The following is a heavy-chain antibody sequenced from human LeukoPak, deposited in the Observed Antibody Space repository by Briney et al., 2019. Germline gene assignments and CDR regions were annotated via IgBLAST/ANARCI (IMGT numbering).Heavy chain of an antibody. Sequence: SETLSLTCTVSGGSISSYYWSWIRQPPGKGLEWIGYIYYSGSTNYNPSLKSWRTISVGTSKNQFSLRLSSVTAADTAVYYCARRYSSSWGAIDPWGQGTLVTVSS. CDR2: IYYSGST. CDR3: ARRYSSSWGAIDP. D-gene: IGHD6-13*01. CDR1: GGSISSYY. J-gene: IGHJ5*02. V-gene: IGHV4-59*08.